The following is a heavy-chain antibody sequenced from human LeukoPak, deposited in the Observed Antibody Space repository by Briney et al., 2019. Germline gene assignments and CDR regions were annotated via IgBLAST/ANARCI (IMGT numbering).Heavy chain of an antibody. CDR2: IYYSGST. CDR1: GGSISSYY. CDR3: ARHAYYDFVTGLFDP. V-gene: IGHV4-59*08. Sequence: PSETLSLTCTVSGGSISSYYWSWIRQPPGKGLEWIGYIYYSGSTNYNPSLKSRVTISVDTSKNQFSLKLSSVTAADTAVYYCARHAYYDFVTGLFDPWGQGTLVTVSS. J-gene: IGHJ5*02. D-gene: IGHD3-3*01.